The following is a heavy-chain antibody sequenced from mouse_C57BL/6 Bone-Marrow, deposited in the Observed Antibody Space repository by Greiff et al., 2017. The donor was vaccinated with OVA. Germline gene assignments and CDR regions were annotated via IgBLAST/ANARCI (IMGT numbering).Heavy chain of an antibody. Sequence: QVQLKQSGPELVKPGASVKISCKASGYAFSSSWMNWVKQRPGKGLAWIGRIYPGDGDTNYNGKFKGKATLTADKSSRTSYMHLSSLTSEDSAVYFCARHEDGYYASYFDYWGQGTTLTVSS. J-gene: IGHJ2*01. CDR3: ARHEDGYYASYFDY. D-gene: IGHD2-3*01. V-gene: IGHV1-82*01. CDR1: GYAFSSSW. CDR2: IYPGDGDT.